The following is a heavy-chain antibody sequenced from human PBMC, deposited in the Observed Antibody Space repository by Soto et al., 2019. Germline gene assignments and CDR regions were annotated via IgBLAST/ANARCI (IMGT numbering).Heavy chain of an antibody. J-gene: IGHJ3*02. V-gene: IGHV3-53*01. CDR1: GLTISGKKY. CDR3: ATWLLREHAYDI. D-gene: IGHD1-26*01. Sequence: GSLRLSCAALGLTISGKKYMSWVRQAPGRGLEWVSGLYDVDGTYYADSVKGRFTISRDSSKTIVFLQMNRLGPDDTAVYYCATWLLREHAYDIWGLGTTVTVSS. CDR2: LYDVDGT.